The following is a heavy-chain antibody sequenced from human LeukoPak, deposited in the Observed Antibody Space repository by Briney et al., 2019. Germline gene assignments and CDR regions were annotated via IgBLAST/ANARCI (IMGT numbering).Heavy chain of an antibody. CDR3: ARFVGACSGGSYYSDY. CDR1: GYSFTSYW. Sequence: VESLKISCKASGYSFTSYWIGWVRQMPGKGLEWMGIIYPGDSDTRYSPSFQGQVTISADKSINTAYLQWNSLKASDTAMYYCARFVGACSGGSYYSDYWGQGTLVTVSS. V-gene: IGHV5-51*01. CDR2: IYPGDSDT. D-gene: IGHD2-15*01. J-gene: IGHJ4*02.